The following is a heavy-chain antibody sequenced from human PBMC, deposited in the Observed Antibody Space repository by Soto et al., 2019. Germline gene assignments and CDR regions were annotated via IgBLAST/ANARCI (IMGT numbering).Heavy chain of an antibody. V-gene: IGHV1-69*13. D-gene: IGHD6-13*01. CDR2: IIPIFGTA. Sequence: SVPVSCKASGGTFSSYAISWVRQAPGQGLEWMGGIIPIFGTANYAQKFQGRVTITADESTSTAYMELSSLRSEDTAVYYCARDAGIAADGFDPWGQGTLVTVSS. J-gene: IGHJ5*02. CDR1: GGTFSSYA. CDR3: ARDAGIAADGFDP.